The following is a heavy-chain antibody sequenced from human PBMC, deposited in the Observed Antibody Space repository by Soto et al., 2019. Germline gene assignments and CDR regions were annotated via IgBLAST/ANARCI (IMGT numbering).Heavy chain of an antibody. CDR1: GGTFSSYA. V-gene: IGHV1-69*13. J-gene: IGHJ6*02. Sequence: PVKVSCKASGGTFSSYAISWVRQAPGQGLEWMGGIIPIFGTANYAQKFQGRVTITADESTSTAYMELSSLRSEDTAVYYCARGPTLRVYYYYGMDVWGQGTMVTVSS. CDR3: ARGPTLRVYYYYGMDV. CDR2: IIPIFGTA.